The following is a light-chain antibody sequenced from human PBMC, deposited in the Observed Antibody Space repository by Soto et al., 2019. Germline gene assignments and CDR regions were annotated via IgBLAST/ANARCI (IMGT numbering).Light chain of an antibody. CDR3: CSYAGYNIFG. Sequence: QSALTQPASVSGSPGQSITISCTGTSSDVGSYYLVSCYQQHPVKVPKLMIYASTKRASGGSDRFSGSKSVNTASLTLSGLQAEGAVNYYCCSYAGYNIFGFGTGTKLTVL. CDR1: SSDVGSYYL. J-gene: IGLJ1*01. V-gene: IGLV2-23*01. CDR2: AST.